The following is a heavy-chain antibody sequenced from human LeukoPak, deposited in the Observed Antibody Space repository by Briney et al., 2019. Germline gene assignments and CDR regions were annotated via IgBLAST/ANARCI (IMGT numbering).Heavy chain of an antibody. D-gene: IGHD2-2*01. CDR3: ASSSTSWFNY. Sequence: SETLSLTCTISGGSISSGDYYWSWIRQPPGKGLEWIGYIYYSGSTYYNPSLKSRVTISVDTSKNQFSLKLSSVTAADTAVYYCASSSTSWFNYWGQGTLVTVSS. J-gene: IGHJ4*02. CDR2: IYYSGST. CDR1: GGSISSGDYY. V-gene: IGHV4-30-4*01.